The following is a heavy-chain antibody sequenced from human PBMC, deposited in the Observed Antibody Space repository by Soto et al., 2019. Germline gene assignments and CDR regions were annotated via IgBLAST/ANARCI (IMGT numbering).Heavy chain of an antibody. D-gene: IGHD2-21*02. CDR1: GYTFTSYV. V-gene: IGHV1-18*01. J-gene: IGHJ2*01. CDR3: ARVNIVVVTAIPNYWYFDL. CDR2: ISAYNGNT. Sequence: QVQLVQSGAEVKKPGASVKVSCKASGYTFTSYVISWVRQAPGQGLEWMGWISAYNGNTNYAQKLQGRVTMTTDTSTSTAYMELRSLRSDDTAVYYCARVNIVVVTAIPNYWYFDLWGRGTLVTVSS.